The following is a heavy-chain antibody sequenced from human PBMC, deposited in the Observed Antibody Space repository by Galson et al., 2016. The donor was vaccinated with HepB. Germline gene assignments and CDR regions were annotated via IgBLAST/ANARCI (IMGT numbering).Heavy chain of an antibody. J-gene: IGHJ6*03. CDR1: GYTFTSYY. CDR3: ARDLYCYSCGWAYYYYNMDV. D-gene: IGHD2-15*01. V-gene: IGHV1-46*01. CDR2: INPSGGST. Sequence: SVKVSCKASGYTFTSYYMHWVRQAPGQGLEWMGIINPSGGSTSYAQKFQGRVTMTRDTSTGTVYMELSSLRSEDTAIYYCARDLYCYSCGWAYYYYNMDVWGKGTTVTVSS.